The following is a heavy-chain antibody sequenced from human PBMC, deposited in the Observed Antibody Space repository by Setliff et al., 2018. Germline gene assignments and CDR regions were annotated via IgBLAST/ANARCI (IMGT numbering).Heavy chain of an antibody. CDR3: ARLRGIAVPGAPKYYSSGY. Sequence: SETLSLTCDVSGVSINDSYSWSWVRQSPGKGLEWIGEMYQSGRINYNPSLKSRVTMSIDRSKTQFSLRLTSVTAADTAVYYCARLRGIAVPGAPKYYSSGYWGQGTLVTVSS. CDR1: GVSINDSYS. V-gene: IGHV4-4*02. CDR2: MYQSGRI. J-gene: IGHJ4*02. D-gene: IGHD6-19*01.